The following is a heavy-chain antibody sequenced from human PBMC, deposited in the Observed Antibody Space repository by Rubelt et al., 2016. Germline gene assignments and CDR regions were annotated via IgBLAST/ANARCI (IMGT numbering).Heavy chain of an antibody. CDR2: IKSSDGTT. D-gene: IGHD1-14*01. J-gene: IGHJ4*02. V-gene: IGHV1-46*01. CDR1: GYTFTSNY. Sequence: QVQLVQSGAEVKRPGASVKVSCKASGYTFTSNYVHWVRQAPGRGLEWMGIIKSSDGTTNYAQRFQDRVTMTSDTSASTVYMELSSPRPEDTAVDYCAREDAELSLDSWGQGTLVAVS. CDR3: AREDAELSLDS.